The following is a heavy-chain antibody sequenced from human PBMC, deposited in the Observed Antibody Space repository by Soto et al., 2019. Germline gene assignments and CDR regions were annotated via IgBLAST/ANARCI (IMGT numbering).Heavy chain of an antibody. CDR1: GFIFENFG. CDR2: ISGSGFKK. Sequence: VSLLLSFAASGFIFENFGMSWVRQAPGKGLEWISSISGSGFKKYYADSVKGRFTISRDNSKSTVYLELNNLSAEDTAVYHCAKNQGVELVPLATVDWFDPWGQGSVVTVSS. CDR3: AKNQGVELVPLATVDWFDP. J-gene: IGHJ5*02. V-gene: IGHV3-23*01. D-gene: IGHD1-26*01.